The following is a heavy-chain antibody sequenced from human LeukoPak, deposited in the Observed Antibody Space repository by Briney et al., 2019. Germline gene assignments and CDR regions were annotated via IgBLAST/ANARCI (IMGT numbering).Heavy chain of an antibody. CDR2: MNPNSGNT. CDR1: GYTFTSYD. Sequence: ASVKVSCKASGYTFTSYDINWVRQATGQGLEWMGWMNPNSGNTGYAQKFQGRVTMTRNTSISTAYMELSSLRSEDTAVYYCARDHSSSWYSYYYYGMDVWGQGTTVTVSS. D-gene: IGHD6-13*01. J-gene: IGHJ6*02. CDR3: ARDHSSSWYSYYYYGMDV. V-gene: IGHV1-8*01.